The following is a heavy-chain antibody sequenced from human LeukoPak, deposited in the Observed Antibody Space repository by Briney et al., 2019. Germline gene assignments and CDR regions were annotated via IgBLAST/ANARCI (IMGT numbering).Heavy chain of an antibody. J-gene: IGHJ6*03. Sequence: PSETLSLTCAVYGGSFSGYYWSWIRQPPGKGLEWIGEINHSGSTNYNPSLKSRVTISVDTSKNQFSLKLSSVTAADTAVYYCAREESGYYGSGSYNNPRGYYNYMDVWGKGTTVTISS. V-gene: IGHV4-34*01. CDR3: AREESGYYGSGSYNNPRGYYNYMDV. CDR1: GGSFSGYY. CDR2: INHSGST. D-gene: IGHD3-10*01.